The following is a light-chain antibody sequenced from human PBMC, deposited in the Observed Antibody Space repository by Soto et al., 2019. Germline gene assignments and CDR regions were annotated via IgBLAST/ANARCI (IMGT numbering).Light chain of an antibody. J-gene: IGKJ2*01. Sequence: DIQMTQSPSTLSASVGDRVTISCRASQSISGIGGWLAWYQQKPGKAPKLLIYDASSLEGGVPSRFSGGGSGTEFTLTISSLQPDDFATYYCQQYNSYPYTFGQGTKLEIK. CDR1: QSISGIGGW. CDR2: DAS. V-gene: IGKV1-5*01. CDR3: QQYNSYPYT.